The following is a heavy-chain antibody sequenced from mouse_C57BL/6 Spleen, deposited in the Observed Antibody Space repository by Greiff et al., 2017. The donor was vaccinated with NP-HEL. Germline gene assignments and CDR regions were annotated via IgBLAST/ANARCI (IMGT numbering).Heavy chain of an antibody. J-gene: IGHJ4*01. CDR2: IYPRSGNT. CDR1: GYTFTSYG. D-gene: IGHD1-1*01. Sequence: VKLQESGAELARPGASVKLSCKASGYTFTSYGISWVKQRTGQGLEWIGEIYPRSGNTYYNEKFKGKATLTADKSSSTAYMELRSLTSEDSAVYFCARPYLAYYGSSYLYWGQGTSVTVSS. V-gene: IGHV1-81*01. CDR3: ARPYLAYYGSSYLY.